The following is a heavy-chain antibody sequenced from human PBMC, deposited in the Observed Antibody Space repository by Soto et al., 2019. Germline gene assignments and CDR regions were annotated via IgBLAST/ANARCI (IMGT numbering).Heavy chain of an antibody. CDR1: GGSISSYY. CDR3: ARAAVAGPIDY. V-gene: IGHV4-59*01. Sequence: QVQLQESGPGLVKPSETLSLTCTVSGGSISSYYWSWIRQPPGKGLEWIGYIYYSGSTNYNPSLKSRVTISVDPSKNQFSLKLSSVTAADTAVYYCARAAVAGPIDYWGQGTLVTVSS. CDR2: IYYSGST. D-gene: IGHD6-19*01. J-gene: IGHJ4*02.